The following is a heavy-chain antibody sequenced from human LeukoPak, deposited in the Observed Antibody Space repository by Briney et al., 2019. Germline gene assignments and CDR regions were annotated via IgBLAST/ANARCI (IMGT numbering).Heavy chain of an antibody. CDR2: ISGSGAST. CDR1: GFTLSTNA. V-gene: IGHV3-23*01. CDR3: AKDVGKWESLHFFDY. J-gene: IGHJ4*02. Sequence: GGSLRLSCLTSGFTLSTNAMSWVRQAPGKGLEWISGISGSGASTYYADSVKGRFTISRDDSRNTLYLQMNSLRGDDTAVYYCAKDVGKWESLHFFDYRGQGTLVTVSS. D-gene: IGHD1-26*01.